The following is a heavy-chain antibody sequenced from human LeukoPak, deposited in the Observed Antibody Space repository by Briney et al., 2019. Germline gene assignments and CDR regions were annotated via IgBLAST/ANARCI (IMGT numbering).Heavy chain of an antibody. CDR3: ARGHDSSGYYRSTKPFQH. Sequence: GASVKVSCKASGYTFTSYYMHWVRQAPGQGLEWMGIINPSGGSTSYAQKFQGRVTMTRDTSKNQFSLKLSSVTAADTAVYYCARGHDSSGYYRSTKPFQHWGQGTLVTVSS. J-gene: IGHJ1*01. CDR1: GYTFTSYY. V-gene: IGHV1-46*01. D-gene: IGHD3-22*01. CDR2: INPSGGST.